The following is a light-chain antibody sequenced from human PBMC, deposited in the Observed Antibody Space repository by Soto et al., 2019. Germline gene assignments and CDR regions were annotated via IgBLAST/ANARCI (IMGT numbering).Light chain of an antibody. CDR3: CAYAGSDTLI. Sequence: QSALTQPPSASGFPGQSVTISCTGTSSDVGYYDYVSWYQQHPGKAPKLVIYEVTKRPSGVPDRVSASKSGNTASLTVSGLRAEDEADYYCCAYAGSDTLIFGSGTKVTVL. CDR1: SSDVGYYDY. V-gene: IGLV2-8*01. CDR2: EVT. J-gene: IGLJ1*01.